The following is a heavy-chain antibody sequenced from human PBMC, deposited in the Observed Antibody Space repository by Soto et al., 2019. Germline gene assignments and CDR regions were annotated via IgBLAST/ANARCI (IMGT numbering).Heavy chain of an antibody. J-gene: IGHJ1*01. CDR1: GYSFISYW. V-gene: IGHV5-51*01. Sequence: GESLKISCKGSGYSFISYWIGWVRQMPGKGLEWMGIIYPGDSDTRYSPSFQGQVTISADKSISTAYLQWSSLKASDTAMYYCARLGDCSSTSCYGYFQHWGQGTLVTVSS. D-gene: IGHD2-2*01. CDR3: ARLGDCSSTSCYGYFQH. CDR2: IYPGDSDT.